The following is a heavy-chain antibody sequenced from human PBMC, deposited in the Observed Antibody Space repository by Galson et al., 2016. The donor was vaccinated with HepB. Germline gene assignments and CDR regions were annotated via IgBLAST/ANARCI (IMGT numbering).Heavy chain of an antibody. CDR2: IKPDGSEK. CDR3: ALYYYDSSGFVEYFQQ. CDR1: GFTFSSVW. V-gene: IGHV3-7*03. D-gene: IGHD3-22*01. J-gene: IGHJ1*01. Sequence: SLRLSCATSGFTFSSVWMSWVRQAPGKGLEWVANIKPDGSEKYYVDSLKGRFTISRDNAKNTLYLQMNSLRVEDTAVYYCALYYYDSSGFVEYFQQWGQGTRVTVSS.